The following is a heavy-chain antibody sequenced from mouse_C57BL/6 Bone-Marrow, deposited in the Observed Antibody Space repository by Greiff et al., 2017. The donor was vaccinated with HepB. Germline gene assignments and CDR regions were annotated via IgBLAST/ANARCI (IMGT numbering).Heavy chain of an antibody. J-gene: IGHJ1*03. V-gene: IGHV1-61*01. CDR2: IYPSDSET. CDR1: GYTFTSYW. CDR3: ATIYYYGSSYPYWYFDV. Sequence: QVQLQQPGAELVRPGSSVKLSCKASGYTFTSYWMDWVKQRPGQGLEWIGNIYPSDSETHYNQKFKDKATLTVDKSSSTAYMQLSSLTSEVSAVYYCATIYYYGSSYPYWYFDVWGTGTTVTVSS. D-gene: IGHD1-1*01.